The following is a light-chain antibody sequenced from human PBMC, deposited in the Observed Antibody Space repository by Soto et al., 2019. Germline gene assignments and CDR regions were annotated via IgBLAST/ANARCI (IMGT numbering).Light chain of an antibody. CDR2: AAS. V-gene: IGKV1-39*01. Sequence: DIQMTQSPSSLSASAGASVTITCRASQSISSYLNWYQQKPGKAPKLLIYAASSLQSGVPSRFSGSGSGTDFTLTITSLQPEDFATYYCQQSYSTPITFGQGTRLEIK. J-gene: IGKJ5*01. CDR1: QSISSY. CDR3: QQSYSTPIT.